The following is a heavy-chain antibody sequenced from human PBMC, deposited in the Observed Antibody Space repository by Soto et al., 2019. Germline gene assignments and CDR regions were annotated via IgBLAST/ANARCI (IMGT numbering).Heavy chain of an antibody. CDR1: GFTFNTYG. CDR2: MKQDGSEK. J-gene: IGHJ4*02. D-gene: IGHD5-12*01. V-gene: IGHV3-7*01. Sequence: EVQLVASGGGLVQPGGSLRLSCAASGFTFNTYGMTWVRQTPGKGLEWVANMKQDGSEKYYVDSVKGRFTISRDNAKNSLYLQMNSLRAEDTAVYYCARALRGYGGYAFDYWGQGTLVTVSS. CDR3: ARALRGYGGYAFDY.